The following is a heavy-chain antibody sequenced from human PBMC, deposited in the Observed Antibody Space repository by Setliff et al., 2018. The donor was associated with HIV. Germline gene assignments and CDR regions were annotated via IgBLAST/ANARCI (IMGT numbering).Heavy chain of an antibody. CDR1: GFTVSRNH. Sequence: AGGSLRLSCAASGFTVSRNHMSWVRQAPGKGLEYVSAISGSAESERYSDSVRGRFHISRDNSNNTLYLQMNSLRAEDTAVYYCARPLTGYSITHYYYMDVWGKGTTVTV. CDR2: ISGSAESE. D-gene: IGHD3-9*01. CDR3: ARPLTGYSITHYYYMDV. J-gene: IGHJ6*03. V-gene: IGHV3-53*01.